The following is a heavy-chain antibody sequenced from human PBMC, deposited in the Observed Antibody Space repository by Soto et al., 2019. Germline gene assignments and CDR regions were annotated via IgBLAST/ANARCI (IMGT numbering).Heavy chain of an antibody. Sequence: EVQVMESGGDLVQPGGSLRLSCEAAGFTVSRNYMSWVRQAPGKGLECVSVVYTNGNTYFADSVKGRFTVSRDNSRNTLYLQMNSLGVEDTAVYFCARSAAVIVGYAFETWGPGTMVTVSS. J-gene: IGHJ3*02. V-gene: IGHV3-66*01. CDR3: ARSAAVIVGYAFET. CDR2: VYTNGNT. D-gene: IGHD3-22*01. CDR1: GFTVSRNY.